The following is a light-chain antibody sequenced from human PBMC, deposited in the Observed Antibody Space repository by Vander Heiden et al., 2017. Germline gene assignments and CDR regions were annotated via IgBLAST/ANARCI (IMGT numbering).Light chain of an antibody. J-gene: IGLJ1*01. CDR1: SSDVGDYNH. V-gene: IGLV2-14*03. CDR3: SSHTSIRTYV. CDR2: GVS. Sequence: QSALPQPASVSGSPGQSTTISCTGTSSDVGDYNHVSWYQQHPGKVPKLIIYGVSSRPSGVSIRFFGSKSGNTASLTISGLQAEDEADYYCSSHTSIRTYVFGTGTKVTVL.